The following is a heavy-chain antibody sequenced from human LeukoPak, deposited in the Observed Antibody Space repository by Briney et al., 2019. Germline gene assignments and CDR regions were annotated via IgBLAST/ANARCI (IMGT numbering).Heavy chain of an antibody. J-gene: IGHJ6*02. D-gene: IGHD5-18*01. Sequence: GASVKVSCKASGYTFTSYGISWVRQAPGQGLEWMGWISAYNDNTNYAQKLQGRVTMTTDTSTSTAYMELRSLRSDDTAVYYCARDGYSYGLYGMDVWGQGTTVTVSS. CDR2: ISAYNDNT. V-gene: IGHV1-18*01. CDR3: ARDGYSYGLYGMDV. CDR1: GYTFTSYG.